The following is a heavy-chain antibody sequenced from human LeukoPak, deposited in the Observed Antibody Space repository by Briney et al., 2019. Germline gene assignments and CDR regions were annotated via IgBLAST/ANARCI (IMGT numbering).Heavy chain of an antibody. CDR3: ASLIAVAGTRDY. D-gene: IGHD6-19*01. CDR2: MNPNSGDT. V-gene: IGHV1-8*01. Sequence: ASVKVSCKASGYTFTSYDINWVRQATGQGLEWMGWMNPNSGDTGYAQKFQGRVTMTRNTSISTAYMELSSLRSEDTAVYYCASLIAVAGTRDYWGQGTLVTVSS. J-gene: IGHJ4*02. CDR1: GYTFTSYD.